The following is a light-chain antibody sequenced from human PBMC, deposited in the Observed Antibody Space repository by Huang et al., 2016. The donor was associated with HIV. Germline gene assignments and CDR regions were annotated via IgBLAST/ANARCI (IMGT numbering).Light chain of an antibody. J-gene: IGKJ4*01. CDR3: QQYNKWLT. Sequence: EIVMTQSPATLSVSPGERATLSCRASQSVSSNSAWYQQKPGKPPRLLMYGASTRATGIPARFSGSGSGTEFTLTISSLQSEDFAVYYCQQYNKWLTFGGGTKVEIK. V-gene: IGKV3-15*01. CDR1: QSVSSN. CDR2: GAS.